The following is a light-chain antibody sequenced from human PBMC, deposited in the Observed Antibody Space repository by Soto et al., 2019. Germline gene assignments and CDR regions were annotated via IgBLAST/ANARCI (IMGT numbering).Light chain of an antibody. J-gene: IGKJ3*01. Sequence: EIGLKQSPGTLSLSPGERATLSCRASQCVSSSYLAWYQQKPGQAPRLLIYGAATRATGIPDRFSGSGWGAEFTLPISKLEPEDFAVYYCQQYGSSPLVSFGPGTNVAIK. CDR2: GAA. CDR3: QQYGSSPLVS. V-gene: IGKV3-20*01. CDR1: QCVSSSY.